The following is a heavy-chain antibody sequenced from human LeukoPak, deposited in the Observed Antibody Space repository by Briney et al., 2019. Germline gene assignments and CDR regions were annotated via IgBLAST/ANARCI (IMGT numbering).Heavy chain of an antibody. V-gene: IGHV4-34*01. CDR2: INHSGST. Sequence: PSETLSLTCAVYGGSFSGYYWSWIRQPPGKGLEWIGEINHSGSTNYNPSLKSRVTISVDTSKNQFSLKLSSVTAADTAVYYCARRPLLWFGELAEDWFDPWGQGTLVTVSS. D-gene: IGHD3-10*01. CDR3: ARRPLLWFGELAEDWFDP. CDR1: GGSFSGYY. J-gene: IGHJ5*02.